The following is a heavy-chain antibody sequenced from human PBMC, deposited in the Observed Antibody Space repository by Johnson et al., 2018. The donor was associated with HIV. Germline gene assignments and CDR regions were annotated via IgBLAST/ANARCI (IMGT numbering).Heavy chain of an antibody. V-gene: IGHV3-30-3*01. J-gene: IGHJ3*02. Sequence: QLVEYGGGVVQPGRSLRLSCAASGFTFSTEALHWVRQAPGKGLEWVAVVSYDGSNKYYAASVKGRFTISRDNSKNTLYLQMNSRRTEDTAVYYCARDKTRVTAWDAFDIWGQGTMVTVSS. CDR3: ARDKTRVTAWDAFDI. CDR2: VSYDGSNK. D-gene: IGHD2-21*02. CDR1: GFTFSTEA.